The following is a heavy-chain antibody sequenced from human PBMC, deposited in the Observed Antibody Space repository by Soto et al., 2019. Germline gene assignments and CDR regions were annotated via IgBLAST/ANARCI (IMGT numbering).Heavy chain of an antibody. D-gene: IGHD3-3*01. CDR1: GFTFSSYW. CDR3: ARDSFYDFWSGYYPPYNWFDP. V-gene: IGHV3-7*01. CDR2: IKQDGSEK. Sequence: PGGSLRLSCAASGFTFSSYWMSWVRQAPGKGLEWVANIKQDGSEKYYVDSVKGRFTISRDNAKNSLYLQMNSLRAEDTAVYYCARDSFYDFWSGYYPPYNWFDPWGQGTLVTVSS. J-gene: IGHJ5*02.